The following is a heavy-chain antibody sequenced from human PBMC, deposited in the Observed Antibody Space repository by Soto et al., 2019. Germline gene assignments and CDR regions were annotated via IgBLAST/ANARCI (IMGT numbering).Heavy chain of an antibody. CDR1: GYTFTSYG. CDR2: ISAYNDNT. V-gene: IGHV1-18*01. D-gene: IGHD3-10*01. J-gene: IGHJ6*02. Sequence: ASVKVSCKASGYTFTSYGISWVRQAPGQGLEWMGWISAYNDNTNYAQKLQGRVTMTTDTSTSTAYMELRSLRSDDTAVYYCAREGFGELPPSYYYYGMDVWGQGTTVTVSS. CDR3: AREGFGELPPSYYYYGMDV.